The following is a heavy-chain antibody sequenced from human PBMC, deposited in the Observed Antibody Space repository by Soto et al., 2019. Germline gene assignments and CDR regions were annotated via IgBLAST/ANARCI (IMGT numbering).Heavy chain of an antibody. CDR3: ARHHMAATDMYFDY. Sequence: QVQLQESGPGLVKPSQTLSLTCTVSGGSINSGGYYWSWIRQHPGKGLEWIGYIYDNDSTYYNPSLKSRVTMSVDMSRNQFSLKLSSVTAADTAVYYCARHHMAATDMYFDYWGQGTLVTVSS. D-gene: IGHD6-19*01. CDR1: GGSINSGGYY. CDR2: IYDNDST. V-gene: IGHV4-31*03. J-gene: IGHJ4*02.